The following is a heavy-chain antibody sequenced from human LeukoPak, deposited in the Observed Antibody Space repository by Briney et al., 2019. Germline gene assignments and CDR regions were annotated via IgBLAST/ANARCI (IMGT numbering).Heavy chain of an antibody. V-gene: IGHV4-39*07. Sequence: PSETLSLTCTVSGGSISSSSYYWGWIRQPPGKGLEWIGSIYHSGSTYYNPSLKSRVTISVDTSKNQFSLKLSSVTAADTAVYYCARGNYYDSSGYRSPAFDIWGQGTMVTVSS. CDR1: GGSISSSSYY. D-gene: IGHD3-22*01. CDR2: IYHSGST. J-gene: IGHJ3*02. CDR3: ARGNYYDSSGYRSPAFDI.